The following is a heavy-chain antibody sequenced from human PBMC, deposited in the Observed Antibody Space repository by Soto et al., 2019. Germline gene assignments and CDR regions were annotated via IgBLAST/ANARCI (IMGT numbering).Heavy chain of an antibody. D-gene: IGHD6-19*01. CDR1: GGTFSSYA. CDR3: ARDDSSGPKHNI. V-gene: IGHV1-69*01. Sequence: QVQLVQSGAEVKKPGSSVKVSCKASGGTFSSYAISWVRQAPGQGLEWMGGINPILGTANYAQKFQGRVTITADESTSTAYMELSSLRSEDTAVYYCARDDSSGPKHNIWGQGTMVTVSS. J-gene: IGHJ3*02. CDR2: INPILGTA.